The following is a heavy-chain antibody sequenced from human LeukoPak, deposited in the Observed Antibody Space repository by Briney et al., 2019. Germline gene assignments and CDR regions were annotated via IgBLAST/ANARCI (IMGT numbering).Heavy chain of an antibody. V-gene: IGHV3-48*02. CDR3: ARVVVGTNSNWFDP. D-gene: IGHD1-26*01. J-gene: IGHJ5*02. CDR1: AFTFSSYG. Sequence: GGSLRLSCAASAFTFSSYGMNWVRQAPGKGLEWVSYISSSSTTIYYADSVKGRFTISRDNAKKSLYLQMNSLRDEDTAVYYCARVVVGTNSNWFDPWGQGTLVTVSS. CDR2: ISSSSTTI.